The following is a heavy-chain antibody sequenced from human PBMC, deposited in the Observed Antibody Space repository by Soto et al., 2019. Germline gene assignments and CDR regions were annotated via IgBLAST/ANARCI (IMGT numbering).Heavy chain of an antibody. V-gene: IGHV4-31*03. D-gene: IGHD3-22*01. Sequence: PSETLSLTCTVSGGSISSGGYYWSWIRQHPGKGLEWIGYIYYSGSTYYNPSLKSRVTISVDTSKNQFSLKLSSVTAADTAVYYCARGGETYYYDSSGYYSGPPPTPLLFDYWGQGTLVTVSS. CDR2: IYYSGST. J-gene: IGHJ4*02. CDR1: GGSISSGGYY. CDR3: ARGGETYYYDSSGYYSGPPPTPLLFDY.